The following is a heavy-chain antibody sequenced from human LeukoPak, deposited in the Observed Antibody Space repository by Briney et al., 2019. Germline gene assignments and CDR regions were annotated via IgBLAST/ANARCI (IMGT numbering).Heavy chain of an antibody. Sequence: SETLSLTCTVSGGSISSGSYYWSWIRQPPGKGLEWIGSIYYSGSTYYNPSLRSRVTISVDTSKNQFSLKLSSVTAADTAVYYCASCSGGAVCYFDYWGQGTLVTVSS. V-gene: IGHV4-39*07. CDR2: IYYSGST. D-gene: IGHD2-15*01. CDR3: ASCSGGAVCYFDY. CDR1: GGSISSGSYY. J-gene: IGHJ4*02.